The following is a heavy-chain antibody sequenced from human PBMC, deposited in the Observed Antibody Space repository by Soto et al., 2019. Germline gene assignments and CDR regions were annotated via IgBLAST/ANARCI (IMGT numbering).Heavy chain of an antibody. V-gene: IGHV4-31*03. J-gene: IGHJ4*02. Sequence: PSETLSLTCTVSGGSISSGGYYWSWIRQHPGKGLEWIGYIYYSGSTYYNPSLKSRVTISVDTSKNQFSLKLSSVTAADTAVYYCARDTRYDSSGYHFDYWGQGTLVTVSS. CDR3: ARDTRYDSSGYHFDY. D-gene: IGHD3-22*01. CDR2: IYYSGST. CDR1: GGSISSGGYY.